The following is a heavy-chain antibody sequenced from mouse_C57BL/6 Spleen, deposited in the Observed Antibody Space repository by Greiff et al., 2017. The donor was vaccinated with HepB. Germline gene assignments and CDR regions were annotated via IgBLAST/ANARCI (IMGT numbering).Heavy chain of an antibody. D-gene: IGHD2-3*01. CDR1: GYAFSSYW. CDR3: ARENGYDGYYNYFDY. J-gene: IGHJ2*01. CDR2: IYPGDGDT. V-gene: IGHV1-80*01. Sequence: QVQLKQSGAELVKPGASVKISCKASGYAFSSYWMNWVKQRPGKGLEWIGQIYPGDGDTNYNGKFKGKATLTADKSSSTAYMQLSSLTSEDSAVYFCARENGYDGYYNYFDYWGQGTTLTVSS.